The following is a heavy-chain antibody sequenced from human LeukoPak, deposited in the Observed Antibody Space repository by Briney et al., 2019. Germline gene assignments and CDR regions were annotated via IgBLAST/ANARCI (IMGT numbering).Heavy chain of an antibody. V-gene: IGHV4-39*01. CDR3: ARHSWRYRSSTSCLNWFDP. CDR2: IYYSGST. CDR1: GGSISSSSYY. D-gene: IGHD2-2*01. Sequence: SETLSLTCTVSGGSISSSSYYWGWIRQPPGKGLEWIGSIYYSGSTYYNPSLKSRVTISVDTSKNQFSLKLSSVTAADTAVYYCARHSWRYRSSTSCLNWFDPWGQGTLVTVSS. J-gene: IGHJ5*02.